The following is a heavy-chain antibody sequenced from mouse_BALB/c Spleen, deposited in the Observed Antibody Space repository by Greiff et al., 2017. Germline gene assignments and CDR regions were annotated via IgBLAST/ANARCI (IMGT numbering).Heavy chain of an antibody. D-gene: IGHD1-1*01. CDR3: ARYGSTLYWYFDV. CDR2: ISSGGSYT. Sequence: EVKLMESGGGLVKPGGSLKLSCAASGFTFSSYAMSWVRQSPEKRLEWVAEISSGGSYTYYPDTVTGRFTISRDNAKNTLYLEMSSLRSEDTAMYYCARYGSTLYWYFDVWGAGTTVTVSS. V-gene: IGHV5-9-4*01. CDR1: GFTFSSYA. J-gene: IGHJ1*01.